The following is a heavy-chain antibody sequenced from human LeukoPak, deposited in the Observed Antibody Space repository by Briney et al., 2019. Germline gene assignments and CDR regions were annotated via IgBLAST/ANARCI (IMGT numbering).Heavy chain of an antibody. CDR2: INHSGST. Sequence: SETLSLTCAVYGGSFSGYYWSWIRQPPGKGLEWIGEINHSGSTNYNPSLKSRVTISVDTSKNQFSLKLSSVTAADTAVYCCAREVRYFTTHYYYYMDVWGKGTTVTISS. CDR3: AREVRYFTTHYYYYMDV. D-gene: IGHD3-9*01. CDR1: GGSFSGYY. J-gene: IGHJ6*03. V-gene: IGHV4-34*01.